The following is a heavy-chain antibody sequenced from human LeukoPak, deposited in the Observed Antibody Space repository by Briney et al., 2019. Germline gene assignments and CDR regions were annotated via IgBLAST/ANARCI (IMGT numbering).Heavy chain of an antibody. CDR2: IIPIFGTA. Sequence: ASVKVSCTASGGTFSSYAISWVRQAPGQGLEWMGGIIPIFGTANYAQKFQGRVTITADESTSTAYMELSSLRSDDTAVYYCARWYGSGVPDYYMDVWGKGTTVTISS. CDR1: GGTFSSYA. J-gene: IGHJ6*03. D-gene: IGHD3-10*01. CDR3: ARWYGSGVPDYYMDV. V-gene: IGHV1-69*13.